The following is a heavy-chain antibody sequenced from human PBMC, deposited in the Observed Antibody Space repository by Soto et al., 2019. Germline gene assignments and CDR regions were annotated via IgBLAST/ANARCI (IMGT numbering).Heavy chain of an antibody. V-gene: IGHV3-7*03. CDR1: GFTFSSFW. CDR3: ARGPAFPPFFDY. D-gene: IGHD2-2*01. J-gene: IGHJ4*02. CDR2: IRQDGSEK. Sequence: GGSLRLSCAASGFTFSSFWMSWVRQAPGKGLEWVANIRQDGSEKDYVDSLKGRFTISRDNAKKSLYLEMNSLRAEDTAVYYCARGPAFPPFFDYWGQGALVTVSS.